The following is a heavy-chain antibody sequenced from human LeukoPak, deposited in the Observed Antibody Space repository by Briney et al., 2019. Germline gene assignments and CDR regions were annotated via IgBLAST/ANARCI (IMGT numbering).Heavy chain of an antibody. CDR1: GFTFNNYA. J-gene: IGHJ6*02. V-gene: IGHV3-23*01. D-gene: IGHD6-19*01. CDR2: ISGSGGST. CDR3: AKVVAGTNYYYGLDV. Sequence: GGSLRLSCAASGFTFNNYAMTWVRQAPGKGLEWVSAISGSGGSTYYADSVKGRFTISRDNSKNTLYLQVNSLRAEDTALYYCAKVVAGTNYYYGLDVWGQGTTVTVSS.